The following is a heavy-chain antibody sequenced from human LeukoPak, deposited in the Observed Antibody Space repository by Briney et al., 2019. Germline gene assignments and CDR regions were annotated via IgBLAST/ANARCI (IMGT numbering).Heavy chain of an antibody. D-gene: IGHD1-26*01. CDR2: IYYSGST. V-gene: IGHV4-39*01. CDR1: GGSISSSSYY. Sequence: SETLSLTCTVSGGSISSSSYYWGWIRQPPGKGLEWIGSIYYSGSTYYNPSLKSRVTISVDTSKNQFSLKLSSVTAADTAVYYCARGSSGSYWEVYFDYWGQGTLVTVSS. CDR3: ARGSSGSYWEVYFDY. J-gene: IGHJ4*02.